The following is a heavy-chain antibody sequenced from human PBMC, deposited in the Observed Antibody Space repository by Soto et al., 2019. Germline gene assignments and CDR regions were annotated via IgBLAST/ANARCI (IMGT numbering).Heavy chain of an antibody. CDR2: ISSSSSYI. Sequence: GGSLRLSCAASGFTFSSYSMNWVRQAPGKGLEWVSSISSSSSYIYYADSVKGRFTISRDNAKNSLYLQMNSLRAEDTAVYYCARDKGSPPGYYGKDVWGQGTTVTVSS. CDR3: ARDKGSPPGYYGKDV. J-gene: IGHJ6*02. V-gene: IGHV3-21*01. CDR1: GFTFSSYS.